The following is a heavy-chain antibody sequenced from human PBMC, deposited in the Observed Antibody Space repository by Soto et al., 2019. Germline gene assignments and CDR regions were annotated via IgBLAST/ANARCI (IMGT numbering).Heavy chain of an antibody. CDR2: VSYDESNR. V-gene: IGHV3-30-3*01. CDR3: ARDAVAGTFTPRYGMDV. J-gene: IGHJ6*02. Sequence: QVQLVESGGGVVQPGTSLRLSCEASGFTFSSFAMHWVRQGPGKGLEWVVVVSYDESNRYYADSVKGRFTISRDNSKNTLYLQMNSLRAEDTAVYYCARDAVAGTFTPRYGMDVWGQGTTVTVSS. D-gene: IGHD6-19*01. CDR1: GFTFSSFA.